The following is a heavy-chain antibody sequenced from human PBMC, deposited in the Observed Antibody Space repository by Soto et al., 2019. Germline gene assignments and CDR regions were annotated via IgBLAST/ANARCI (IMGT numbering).Heavy chain of an antibody. Sequence: EVQLVESGGVVVQPGGSLRLSCAASGFTFDDYTMHWVRQAPGKGLEWVSLISWDGGSTYYADSVKGRFTISRDNSKNSLYLQMNSLRTEDTALYYCAKDISGRGWRYFDWLSSHYFDYWGQGTLVTVSS. D-gene: IGHD3-9*01. J-gene: IGHJ4*02. CDR1: GFTFDDYT. V-gene: IGHV3-43*01. CDR2: ISWDGGST. CDR3: AKDISGRGWRYFDWLSSHYFDY.